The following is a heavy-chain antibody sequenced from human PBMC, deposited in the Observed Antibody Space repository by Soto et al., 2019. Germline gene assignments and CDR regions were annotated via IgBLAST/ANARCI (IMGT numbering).Heavy chain of an antibody. CDR2: INPKSGGT. Sequence: ASVQVSCKASGYSFTDYHIHWVRQAPGQGLEWLGRINPKSGGTSTAQKFQGWVTMTTDTSISTASMELTRLTSDDTAIYYCARGDSTDCSNGVCSFFYNHDMDVWGQGTTVRVS. CDR1: GYSFTDYH. V-gene: IGHV1-2*04. J-gene: IGHJ6*02. D-gene: IGHD2-8*01. CDR3: ARGDSTDCSNGVCSFFYNHDMDV.